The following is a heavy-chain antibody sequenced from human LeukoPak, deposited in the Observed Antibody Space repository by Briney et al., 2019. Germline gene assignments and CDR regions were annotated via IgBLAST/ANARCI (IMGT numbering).Heavy chain of an antibody. J-gene: IGHJ3*01. CDR2: INHSGST. V-gene: IGHV4-34*01. CDR3: ARVTRQLVAGNAFDF. Sequence: PSETLSLTCAVYGRSFSGYYWSWIRQPPGKGLEWIGEINHSGSTNYYPSLKSRVTISLDTSKTQFSLKLSSVTAADTAVYYCARVTRQLVAGNAFDFWGQGTMVTVSS. CDR1: GRSFSGYY. D-gene: IGHD6-6*01.